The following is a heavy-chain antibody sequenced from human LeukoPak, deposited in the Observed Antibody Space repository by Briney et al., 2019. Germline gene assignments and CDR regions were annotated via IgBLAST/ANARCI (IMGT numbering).Heavy chain of an antibody. D-gene: IGHD3-10*01. Sequence: GGSLRLSCAASGFTFSSYSMNWVRQAPGKGLEWVSSISSSSSYIYYADSVKGRFTISRDNAKNSLYLQMSSLRAEDTAVYYCAREAYYGSGSYRDEYDYWGQGTLVTVSS. V-gene: IGHV3-21*01. CDR2: ISSSSSYI. CDR3: AREAYYGSGSYRDEYDY. J-gene: IGHJ4*02. CDR1: GFTFSSYS.